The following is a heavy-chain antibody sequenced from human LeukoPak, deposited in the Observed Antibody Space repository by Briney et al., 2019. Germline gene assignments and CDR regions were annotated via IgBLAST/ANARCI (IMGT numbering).Heavy chain of an antibody. Sequence: GGSLRLSCAASGFTFSSYEMNWVRQAPGKGLEWVSTSSGSGETTYYADSVKGRFTISRDNSKNTVYLQMNSLKAEDTAVYYCLRTDYGSGSYRRFSWFDPWGQGTLVTVSS. CDR2: SSGSGETT. J-gene: IGHJ5*02. CDR3: LRTDYGSGSYRRFSWFDP. V-gene: IGHV3-23*01. D-gene: IGHD3-10*01. CDR1: GFTFSSYE.